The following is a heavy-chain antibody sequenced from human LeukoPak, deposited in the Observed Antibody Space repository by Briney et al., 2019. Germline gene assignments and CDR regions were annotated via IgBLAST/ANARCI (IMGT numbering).Heavy chain of an antibody. CDR2: INPNSGDT. J-gene: IGHJ4*02. D-gene: IGHD6-6*01. V-gene: IGHV1-2*02. CDR1: GYTFTGYY. Sequence: ASVKVSCKASGYTFTGYYMHWVRQAPGQGLEWMGWINPNSGDTNFAQKFQGRVTMTRDTSTSTAYMELSGLRSDDAAVYYCARSHSSFFDSWGQGTLVTVPS. CDR3: ARSHSSFFDS.